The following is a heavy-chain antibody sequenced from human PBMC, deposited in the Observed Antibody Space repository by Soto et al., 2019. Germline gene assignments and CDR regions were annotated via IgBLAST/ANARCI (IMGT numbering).Heavy chain of an antibody. D-gene: IGHD3-3*01. CDR1: GGSISSSSYY. V-gene: IGHV4-39*01. Sequence: ASETLSLTCTVSGGSISSSSYYWDWIRQPPGKGLEWIGSIYYSGSTYYNPSLKSRVTISVDTSKNQFSLKLSSVTAADTAVYYCARRKFFGVVSKLYYYYGMDVWGQGTTVTVSS. CDR3: ARRKFFGVVSKLYYYYGMDV. CDR2: IYYSGST. J-gene: IGHJ6*02.